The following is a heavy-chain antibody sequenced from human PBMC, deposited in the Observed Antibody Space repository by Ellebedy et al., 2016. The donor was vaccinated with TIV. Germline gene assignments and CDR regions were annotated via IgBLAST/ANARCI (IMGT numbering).Heavy chain of an antibody. V-gene: IGHV4-34*01. Sequence: ESLKISCTTSGFTFSSYAMSWVRQPPGKGLEWIGEINHSGSTNYNPSLKSRVTISVDTSNNQFSLKLSSVTAADTAVYYCARGRLGYCSGGSCYRWGNWFDPWGQGTLVTVSS. D-gene: IGHD2-15*01. CDR1: GFTFSSYA. CDR3: ARGRLGYCSGGSCYRWGNWFDP. CDR2: INHSGST. J-gene: IGHJ5*02.